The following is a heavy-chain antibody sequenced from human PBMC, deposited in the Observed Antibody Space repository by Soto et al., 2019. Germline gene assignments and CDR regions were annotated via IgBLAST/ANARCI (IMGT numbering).Heavy chain of an antibody. CDR2: IIPIFGTA. J-gene: IGHJ3*02. Sequence: SVKVSCKASGGTFSSYAISWVRQAPGQGLEWMGGIIPIFGTANYAQKFQGRVTITADESTSTAYMELSSLRSDDTGMYYCARALVAENLNAFDIWGQGTMVTVSS. CDR3: ARALVAENLNAFDI. V-gene: IGHV1-69*13. D-gene: IGHD2-8*02. CDR1: GGTFSSYA.